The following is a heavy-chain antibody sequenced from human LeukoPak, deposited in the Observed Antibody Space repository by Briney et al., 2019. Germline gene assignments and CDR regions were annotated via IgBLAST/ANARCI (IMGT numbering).Heavy chain of an antibody. CDR1: GGSISSGSYY. D-gene: IGHD2-2*01. J-gene: IGHJ3*02. Sequence: SETLSLTCTVSGGSISSGSYYWTWIRQPAGKGLEWIGRIYTSGSINYNPSLKSRVTILVDTSKNQFSLKLSSVIAADTAVYYCVTESVEPAAFGFDIWGLGTMVTVSS. CDR2: IYTSGSI. V-gene: IGHV4-61*02. CDR3: VTESVEPAAFGFDI.